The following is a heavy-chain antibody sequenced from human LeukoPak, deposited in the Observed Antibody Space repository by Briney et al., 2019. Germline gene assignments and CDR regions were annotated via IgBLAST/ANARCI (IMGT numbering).Heavy chain of an antibody. CDR1: GYSISSGYY. Sequence: SETLSLTCTVSGYSISSGYYWGWIRQPPGRGLDWIGSIYHSGSTYYNPSLKSRVTISVDTSKNQFSLKLSSVTAADTAVYYCDLYGGRPTIAHDYWGQGTLVTVSS. J-gene: IGHJ4*02. D-gene: IGHD4-23*01. V-gene: IGHV4-38-2*02. CDR2: IYHSGST. CDR3: DLYGGRPTIAHDY.